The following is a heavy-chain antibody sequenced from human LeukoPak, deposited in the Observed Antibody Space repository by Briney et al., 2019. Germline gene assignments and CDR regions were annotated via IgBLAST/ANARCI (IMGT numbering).Heavy chain of an antibody. V-gene: IGHV4-61*02. Sequence: SETLSLTCTVSGGSLSSGSDYWSWIRQSAGKGLEWIGRIYASGSTNYNPSLKSRVTISVDTSKNQFSLKLSSVTAADTGVYYCARSGYSNFDYWGQGTLVTVSS. J-gene: IGHJ4*02. CDR1: GGSLSSGSDY. CDR2: IYASGST. D-gene: IGHD3-3*01. CDR3: ARSGYSNFDY.